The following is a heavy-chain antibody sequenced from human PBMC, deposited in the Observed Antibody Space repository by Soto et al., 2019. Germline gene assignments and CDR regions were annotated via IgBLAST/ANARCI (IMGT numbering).Heavy chain of an antibody. Sequence: SQPLYLTRNISGGSISSRNYHWGWNRHPPGKGLEWIGSIYYSGSTYYNPSLKSRVTISVDTSKNQFSLQLSSVTPEDTAVYYCTKQKGDSRTYNGLDVWGQGTTVTVSS. V-gene: IGHV4-39*01. CDR1: GGSISSRNYH. D-gene: IGHD2-21*02. CDR3: TKQKGDSRTYNGLDV. J-gene: IGHJ6*02. CDR2: IYYSGST.